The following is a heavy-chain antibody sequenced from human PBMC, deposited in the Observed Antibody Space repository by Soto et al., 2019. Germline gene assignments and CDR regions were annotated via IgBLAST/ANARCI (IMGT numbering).Heavy chain of an antibody. V-gene: IGHV1-2*04. CDR2: INPNSGGT. J-gene: IGHJ6*03. D-gene: IGHD3-3*01. CDR3: ARGLRRTVLRFLDLSENYYYYMDV. Sequence: ASVKVSCKASGYTFTGYYMHWVRQAPGQGLEWMGWINPNSGGTNYAQKFQGWVTMTRDTSISTAYMELSRLRSDDTAVYYCARGLRRTVLRFLDLSENYYYYMDVWGKGTTVTVSS. CDR1: GYTFTGYY.